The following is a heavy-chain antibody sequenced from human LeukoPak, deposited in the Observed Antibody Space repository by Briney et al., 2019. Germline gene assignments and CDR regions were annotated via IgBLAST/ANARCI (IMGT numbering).Heavy chain of an antibody. CDR1: GFIFSDYY. D-gene: IGHD2-15*01. J-gene: IGHJ4*02. CDR3: ARYARIPDH. Sequence: PGRSLRLSCAASGFIFSDYYMTWIRQAPGRGLEFLSYISGSGADRIYVDSVKGRFTISRDNTKNSVYLQMDNLRVEDTAIYYCARYARIPDHWGQGTLVTVSS. CDR2: ISGSGADR. V-gene: IGHV3-11*01.